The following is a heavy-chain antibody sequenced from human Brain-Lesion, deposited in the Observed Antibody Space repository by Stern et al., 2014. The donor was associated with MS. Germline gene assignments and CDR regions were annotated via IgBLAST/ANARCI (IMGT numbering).Heavy chain of an antibody. Sequence: VQLVQSGAEVKKPGASVKVSCKTSGYIFTGHYIHWVRQAPGQGLEWMAWLNPNTGGTKYAQKFQGRVTMGRDTSISTAYVELSSLTSDDTAVYYCARDQRGITIFGVVTDYYYLGMDVWGQGTTVTVSS. CDR3: ARDQRGITIFGVVTDYYYLGMDV. V-gene: IGHV1-2*02. CDR1: GYIFTGHY. D-gene: IGHD3-3*01. CDR2: LNPNTGGT. J-gene: IGHJ6*02.